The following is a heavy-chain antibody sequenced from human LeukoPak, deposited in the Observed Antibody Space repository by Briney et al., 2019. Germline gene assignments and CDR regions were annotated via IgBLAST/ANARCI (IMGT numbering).Heavy chain of an antibody. V-gene: IGHV3-9*01. CDR2: ISWNSGSI. CDR3: AKDSSGSGRTTPDFDY. D-gene: IGHD3-10*01. CDR1: GFTFDDYA. J-gene: IGHJ4*02. Sequence: GGSLRLSCAASGFTFDDYAMHWVRQAPGKGLEWVSGISWNSGSIGYADSVKGRFTISRDDAKNSLYLQMNSLRAEDTALYYCAKDSSGSGRTTPDFDYWGQGTLVTVSS.